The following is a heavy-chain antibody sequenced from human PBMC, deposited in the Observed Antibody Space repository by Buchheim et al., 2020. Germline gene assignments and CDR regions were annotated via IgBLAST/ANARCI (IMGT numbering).Heavy chain of an antibody. J-gene: IGHJ4*02. D-gene: IGHD5-18*01. CDR3: ARGPYSCGYGLHQWAY. Sequence: QLQLQESGPGLVKPSETLSLTCTVSGCSIRSSDYYWGWIRQPPGKGLEWIGCIYYSGSTYHNPSLTSRVPTSVDTSKNHFFLKVSSVTAADTAVYYCARGPYSCGYGLHQWAYWGQGTL. CDR2: IYYSGST. V-gene: IGHV4-39*07. CDR1: GCSIRSSDYY.